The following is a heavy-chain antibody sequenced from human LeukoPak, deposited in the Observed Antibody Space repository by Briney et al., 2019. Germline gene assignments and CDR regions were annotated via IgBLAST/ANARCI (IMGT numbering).Heavy chain of an antibody. CDR3: ARDMLNYDFWSGYLN. Sequence: GGSLRLSCAASGFTFSSYWMSWVRQAPGKGLEWVANIKQDGSEKYYVDSVKGRFTISRDNAKNSLYLQMNSLRAEDMAVYYCARDMLNYDFWSGYLNWGQGTLVTVSS. J-gene: IGHJ4*02. V-gene: IGHV3-7*01. CDR2: IKQDGSEK. D-gene: IGHD3-3*01. CDR1: GFTFSSYW.